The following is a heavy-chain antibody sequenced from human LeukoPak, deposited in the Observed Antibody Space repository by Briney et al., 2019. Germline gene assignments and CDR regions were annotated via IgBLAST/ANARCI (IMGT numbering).Heavy chain of an antibody. Sequence: SQTQSLTCTVSGGSISSGSYYWSWIRQPAGEGLEWIGRIYSSGRTHYSPSLKSRVAISVDTSKNRFSLKLSSVTAADTAVYYCARTRYYYNSRSYGAPYYFDYWGQGTLVTVSS. CDR2: IYSSGRT. J-gene: IGHJ4*02. CDR3: ARTRYYYNSRSYGAPYYFDY. D-gene: IGHD3-10*01. CDR1: GGSISSGSYY. V-gene: IGHV4-61*02.